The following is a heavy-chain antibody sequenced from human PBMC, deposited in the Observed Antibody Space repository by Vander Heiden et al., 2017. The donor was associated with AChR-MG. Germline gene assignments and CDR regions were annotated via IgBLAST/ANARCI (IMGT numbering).Heavy chain of an antibody. CDR1: GGTFSSYA. CDR2: IIPIFGTA. J-gene: IGHJ4*02. D-gene: IGHD3-16*02. V-gene: IGHV1-69*01. CDR3: ATKVVGRLDTFDY. Sequence: AQLVQSGAEVKKSGSSVKVPCKASGGTFSSYAIRWVRQAPGRGLEWMGGIIPIFGTANYAQKFQGRVTITADESTSTAYMELSSLRSEDTAVYYCATKVVGRLDTFDYWGQGTLVTVSS.